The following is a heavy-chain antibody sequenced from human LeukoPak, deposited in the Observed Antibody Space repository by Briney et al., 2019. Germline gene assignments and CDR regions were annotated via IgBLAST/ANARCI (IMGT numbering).Heavy chain of an antibody. CDR2: MNPNSGNT. CDR3: ARDLKDEGGNWFDP. V-gene: IGHV1-8*01. J-gene: IGHJ5*02. CDR1: GYTFTSYD. Sequence: ASVKVSCKASGYTFTSYDINWVRQATGQGLEWMGWMNPNSGNTGYAQKFQGRVTMTRNTSISTAYMELRSLRSDDTAVYYCARDLKDEGGNWFDPWGQGTLVTVSS.